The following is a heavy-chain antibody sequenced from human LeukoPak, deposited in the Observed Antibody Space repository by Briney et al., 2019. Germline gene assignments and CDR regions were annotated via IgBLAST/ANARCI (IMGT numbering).Heavy chain of an antibody. V-gene: IGHV3-11*03. D-gene: IGHD1-26*01. CDR3: ARSGGTYGWFDP. J-gene: IGHJ5*02. Sequence: PGGSLRLSCAASGFTFSTNAMTWIRQAPGKGLEWVSCISSGSSYTNYTDSVKGRFTISRDNAKRSLYLQMNSLTAEDTAVYYCARSGGTYGWFDPWGQGTLVTVSS. CDR1: GFTFSTNA. CDR2: ISSGSSYT.